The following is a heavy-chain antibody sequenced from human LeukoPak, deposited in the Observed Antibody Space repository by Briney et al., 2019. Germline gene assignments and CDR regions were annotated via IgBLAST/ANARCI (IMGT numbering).Heavy chain of an antibody. CDR2: ISGSGDST. V-gene: IGHV3-23*01. CDR1: GFTFSTYA. D-gene: IGHD2-2*01. Sequence: GGSLRLSCAASGFTFSTYAMSWVRQAPGKGLEWVSGISGSGDSTYYADSVRGRFTISRDNSKNTPYLQMDSLIAEDTALYYCARARYCSSTSCYLDYWGQGTLVTVSS. CDR3: ARARYCSSTSCYLDY. J-gene: IGHJ4*02.